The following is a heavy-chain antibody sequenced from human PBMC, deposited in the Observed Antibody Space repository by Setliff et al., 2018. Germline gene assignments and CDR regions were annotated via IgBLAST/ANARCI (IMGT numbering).Heavy chain of an antibody. Sequence: PSETLSLTCTVSGGSISSGTYYWSWIRQPAGKGLEWIGRLHTSGSIDYNPSLKSRVTISVDTSKNQFSLRLRSVTAADTAVYFCARERTIFGILVISGWFDPWGQGTVVTVSS. CDR3: ARERTIFGILVISGWFDP. CDR2: LHTSGSI. J-gene: IGHJ5*02. D-gene: IGHD3-3*01. CDR1: GGSISSGTYY. V-gene: IGHV4-61*02.